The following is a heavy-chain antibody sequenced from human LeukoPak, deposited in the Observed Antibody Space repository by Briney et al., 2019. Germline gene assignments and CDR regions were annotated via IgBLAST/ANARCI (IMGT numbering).Heavy chain of an antibody. D-gene: IGHD1-26*01. CDR1: GFTFSSYW. J-gene: IGHJ4*02. CDR2: IYSGGGT. V-gene: IGHV3-53*01. Sequence: PGGSLRLSCAASGFTFSSYWMHWVRQAPGKGLVWVSLIYSGGGTYYADSVKGRFTISRDNSKNTLYLQMNSLRADDTAVYYCARGYSGTGFWGQGTLVTVSS. CDR3: ARGYSGTGF.